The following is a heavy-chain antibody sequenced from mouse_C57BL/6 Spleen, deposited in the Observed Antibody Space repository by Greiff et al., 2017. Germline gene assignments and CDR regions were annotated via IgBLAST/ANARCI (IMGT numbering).Heavy chain of an antibody. J-gene: IGHJ1*03. V-gene: IGHV5-17*01. CDR1: GFTFSDYG. Sequence: EVMLVESGGGLVKPGGSLKLSCAASGFTFSDYGMHWVRQAPEKGLEWVAYISSGSSTIYYADPVKGRFTISRDNAKNTLFLQMTSLRSEDTAMYYCARKLRSYWYFDVWGTGTTVTVSS. CDR3: ARKLRSYWYFDV. CDR2: ISSGSSTI.